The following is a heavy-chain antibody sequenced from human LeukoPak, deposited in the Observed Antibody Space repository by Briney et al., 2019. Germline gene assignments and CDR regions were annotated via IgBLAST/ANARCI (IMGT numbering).Heavy chain of an antibody. D-gene: IGHD6-13*01. CDR1: AFIFSGHW. CDR3: ARDHAVAAAGRYYYYGMDV. J-gene: IGHJ6*02. V-gene: IGHV3-7*03. CDR2: IKEDGSER. Sequence: GGSLRLSCEGSAFIFSGHWMNWVRQTPGKGLEWVASIKEDGSERQYVDSVKGRFSISRDNTKGSLFLQLNSLRAEDTAVYYCARDHAVAAAGRYYYYGMDVWGQGTTVTVSS.